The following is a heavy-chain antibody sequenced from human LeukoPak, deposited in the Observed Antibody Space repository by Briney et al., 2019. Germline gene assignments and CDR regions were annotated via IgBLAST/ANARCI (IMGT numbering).Heavy chain of an antibody. Sequence: GGSLRLPCAASGFTFSSYGMHWVRQAPGKGLEWVAVVSYDGNNKYYADSVKGRFAISRDNSKNTLYLQMNSLRAEDTAVYYCAKDLRTADFWSGYPDYWGQGTLVTVSS. CDR2: VSYDGNNK. D-gene: IGHD3-3*01. V-gene: IGHV3-30*18. CDR1: GFTFSSYG. J-gene: IGHJ4*02. CDR3: AKDLRTADFWSGYPDY.